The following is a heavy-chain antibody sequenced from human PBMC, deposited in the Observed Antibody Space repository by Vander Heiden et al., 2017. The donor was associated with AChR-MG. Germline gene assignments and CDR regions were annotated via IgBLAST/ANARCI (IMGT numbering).Heavy chain of an antibody. V-gene: IGHV3-23*01. Sequence: EVQLLASGGGLVQPGGSLKLSCAASGFTLSGYAMSWVRQAPGKGLEWVSAISGSGGSTYYADSVKGRFTISRDNSKNTLYLQMNSLRAEDTAVYYCAKIKRVTVTPYYFDYWGQGTLVTVSS. CDR1: GFTLSGYA. CDR3: AKIKRVTVTPYYFDY. D-gene: IGHD4-17*01. J-gene: IGHJ4*02. CDR2: ISGSGGST.